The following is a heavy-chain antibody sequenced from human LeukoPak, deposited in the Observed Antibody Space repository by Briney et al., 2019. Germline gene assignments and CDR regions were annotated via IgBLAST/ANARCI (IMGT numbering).Heavy chain of an antibody. J-gene: IGHJ4*02. Sequence: GGPLSPPCAPPGSTSRTNPIPGSRRAPARGLEWVAVTSYDGSKKYYAESVKGRFTISRDNSKNTLYLQMNSLRGEDTAVYYCAKVPKGGYFDYWGQGTLVSVSS. CDR1: GSTSRTNP. D-gene: IGHD2-2*01. CDR3: AKVPKGGYFDY. V-gene: IGHV3-30-3*01. CDR2: TSYDGSKK.